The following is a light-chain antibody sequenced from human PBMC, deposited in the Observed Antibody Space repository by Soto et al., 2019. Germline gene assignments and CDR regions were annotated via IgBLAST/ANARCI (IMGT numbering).Light chain of an antibody. CDR2: DVS. CDR3: SSYTSSSTLVV. CDR1: SSDVGGYNY. V-gene: IGLV2-14*01. Sequence: QSVLTQPASVSGSPGQSITISCTGTSSDVGGYNYVSWYQQHPGKAPKLMIYDVSNRPSGVSNRFSGSKSGNTASLTISGLPAEDEADYYFSSYTSSSTLVVFGGGTKLTVL. J-gene: IGLJ2*01.